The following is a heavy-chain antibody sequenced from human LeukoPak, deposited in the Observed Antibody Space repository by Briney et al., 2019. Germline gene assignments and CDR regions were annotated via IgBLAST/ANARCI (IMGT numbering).Heavy chain of an antibody. CDR1: GGSISSSSYY. CDR2: IYYSGST. Sequence: SETLSLTCTVSGGSISSSSYYWGWIRQPPGKGLEWIGSIYYSGSTYYNPSLKSRVTISVDTSKNQFSLKLSSVTAADTAVYYCARRFGEPTEYYFDYWGQGTLVTVSS. D-gene: IGHD3-10*01. J-gene: IGHJ4*02. V-gene: IGHV4-39*01. CDR3: ARRFGEPTEYYFDY.